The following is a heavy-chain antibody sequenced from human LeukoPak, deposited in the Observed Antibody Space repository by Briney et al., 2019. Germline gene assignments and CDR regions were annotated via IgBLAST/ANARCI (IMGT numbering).Heavy chain of an antibody. CDR1: GFTFSSYG. CDR2: IWYDGSNK. J-gene: IGHJ4*02. V-gene: IGHV3-33*01. D-gene: IGHD3-22*01. Sequence: PGGSLRLSCAASGFTFSSYGMHWVRQAPGKGLEWVAVIWYDGSNKYYADSVKGRFTISRDNSENTLYLQMNSLRAEDTAVYYCARDWSPYDSSGYPCLWGQGTLVTVSS. CDR3: ARDWSPYDSSGYPCL.